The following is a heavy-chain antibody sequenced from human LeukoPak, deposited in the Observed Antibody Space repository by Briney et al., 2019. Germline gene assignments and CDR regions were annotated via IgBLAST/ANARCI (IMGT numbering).Heavy chain of an antibody. J-gene: IGHJ4*02. Sequence: SETLSLTCTVSGGSLSISSYYWGWIRQPPGNGLEWIGSIYNSGSTNYNPSLKSRVTISVDTSKNQFSLKLSSVTAADTAVYYCARRYGGNFDYWGQGTLVTVSS. CDR3: ARRYGGNFDY. D-gene: IGHD3-10*01. CDR1: GGSLSISSYY. V-gene: IGHV4-39*01. CDR2: IYNSGST.